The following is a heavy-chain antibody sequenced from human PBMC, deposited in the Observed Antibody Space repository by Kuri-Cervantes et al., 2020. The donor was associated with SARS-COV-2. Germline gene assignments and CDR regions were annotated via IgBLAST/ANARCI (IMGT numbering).Heavy chain of an antibody. Sequence: GGSLRLSCAASGFTFGSYTMNWVRQAPGKGLEWLSSISGSSSFISYADSVEGRFTVSRDNAKNSLYLQIHSLRAEDTAVYYCVRVNDYSLYEPRDYWGQGTLVTVSS. CDR3: VRVNDYSLYEPRDY. J-gene: IGHJ4*02. CDR1: GFTFGSYT. CDR2: ISGSSSFI. V-gene: IGHV3-21*01. D-gene: IGHD4-11*01.